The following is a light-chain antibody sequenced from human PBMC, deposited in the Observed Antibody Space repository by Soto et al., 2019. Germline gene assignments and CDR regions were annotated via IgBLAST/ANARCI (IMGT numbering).Light chain of an antibody. Sequence: EIVMTQSPSTLSVSPGERATLSCRASQRVSSNLAWYQQKPGQAPRLLIYGASTRATGIPSRFSGSGSGTEYTLTIISLLSEDFSVNYCQQYNNWPPWTFGQGTKVEIK. J-gene: IGKJ1*01. CDR2: GAS. CDR3: QQYNNWPPWT. V-gene: IGKV3-15*01. CDR1: QRVSSN.